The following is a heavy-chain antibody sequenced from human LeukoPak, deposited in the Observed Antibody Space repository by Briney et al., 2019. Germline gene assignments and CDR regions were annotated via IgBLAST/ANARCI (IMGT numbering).Heavy chain of an antibody. V-gene: IGHV3-30*18. CDR3: AKGQGGSYYYSGTDV. Sequence: RSLSPSCAASGFTLTSYGMHWVRPAPHGGRGWVAGISYDGSKKSYTGSSKGRFTICRNNSKNTLYLQMYSLRAEDTAVYNCAKGQGGSYYYSGTDVSGEGTTVTVSS. J-gene: IGHJ6*04. CDR2: ISYDGSKK. CDR1: GFTLTSYG. D-gene: IGHD1-26*01.